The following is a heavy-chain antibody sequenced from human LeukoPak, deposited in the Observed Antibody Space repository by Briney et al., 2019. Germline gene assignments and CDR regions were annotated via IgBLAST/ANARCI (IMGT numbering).Heavy chain of an antibody. J-gene: IGHJ4*02. CDR2: INHSGST. D-gene: IGHD2-2*01. Sequence: SETLSLTCAVYGGSFSGYYWSWIRQPPGKGLEWIGEINHSGSTNYNPSLKSRVTISVDTSKNQFSLKLSSVTAADTAVYYCARGVPYCSGTSCSPFDYWGQGTLVTVSS. CDR1: GGSFSGYY. V-gene: IGHV4-34*01. CDR3: ARGVPYCSGTSCSPFDY.